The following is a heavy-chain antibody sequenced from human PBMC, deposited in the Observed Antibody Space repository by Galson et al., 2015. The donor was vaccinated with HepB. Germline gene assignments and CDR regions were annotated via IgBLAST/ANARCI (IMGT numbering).Heavy chain of an antibody. CDR1: GYSFTSYW. J-gene: IGHJ4*02. CDR3: ARLWSEKIGLSSSSSYDY. CDR2: IYPGDSDT. Sequence: QSGAEVKKPGESLKISCKGSGYSFTSYWIGWARQMPGKGLEWMGIIYPGDSDTRYSPSFQGQVTISADKSISTAYLQWSSLKASDTAMYYCARLWSEKIGLSSSSSYDYWGQGTLVTVSS. D-gene: IGHD6-13*01. V-gene: IGHV5-51*01.